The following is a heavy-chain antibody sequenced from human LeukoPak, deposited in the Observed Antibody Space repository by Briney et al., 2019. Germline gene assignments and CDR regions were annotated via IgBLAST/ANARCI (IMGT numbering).Heavy chain of an antibody. D-gene: IGHD4-17*01. V-gene: IGHV4-59*08. CDR1: GGSIRSYY. Sequence: SETLSLTCTVSGGSIRSYYWSWIRQPPGKGLEWIGYIYYSGSTNYNPSLKSRVTMSVDTSKNQFSLKLTSVTAADTAVYYCARSDYGVNWFDPWGQGTLVTVSS. J-gene: IGHJ5*02. CDR2: IYYSGST. CDR3: ARSDYGVNWFDP.